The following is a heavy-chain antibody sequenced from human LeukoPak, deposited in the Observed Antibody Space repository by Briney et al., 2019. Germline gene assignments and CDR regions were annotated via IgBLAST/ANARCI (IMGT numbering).Heavy chain of an antibody. V-gene: IGHV3-53*01. CDR1: GFTFSSYM. D-gene: IGHD4-17*01. Sequence: GGSLRLSCAASGFTFSSYMMNWVRQAPGKGLEWVSVIYSGGSTYYADSVKGRFTISRDNSKNTLYLQMNSLRAEDTAIYYCAKAMTTVTTVDYWGQGTLVTVSS. J-gene: IGHJ4*02. CDR2: IYSGGST. CDR3: AKAMTTVTTVDY.